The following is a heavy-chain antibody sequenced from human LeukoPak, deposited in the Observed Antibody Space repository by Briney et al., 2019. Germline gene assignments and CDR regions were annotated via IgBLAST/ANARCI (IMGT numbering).Heavy chain of an antibody. Sequence: ASVKVSCKASGYTXIGYYMHWVRQAPGQGLDWMGWINPNTGGTKYAQKFQGRVTITRDSSISTAYMELSRLTSDDTAMYYCVRDSRGDYYLDYWGQGTLVTVSS. CDR2: INPNTGGT. CDR1: GYTXIGYY. CDR3: VRDSRGDYYLDY. J-gene: IGHJ4*02. D-gene: IGHD2-21*02. V-gene: IGHV1-2*02.